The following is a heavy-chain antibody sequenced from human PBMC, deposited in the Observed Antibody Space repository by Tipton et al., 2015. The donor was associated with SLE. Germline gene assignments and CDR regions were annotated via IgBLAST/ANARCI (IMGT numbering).Heavy chain of an antibody. D-gene: IGHD5/OR15-5a*01. CDR3: ARDVDIVSTVMAFDF. V-gene: IGHV1-18*01. Sequence: QSGPEVKKPGASVKVSCKTSGYNFQSYGISWVRQAPGQGLEWIGWISGYNGDTNYIEKVEDRVTMTRETSTSTAYMELRSLRSEDTGVYFCARDVDIVSTVMAFDFWGQGTLITVSA. J-gene: IGHJ5*01. CDR2: ISGYNGDT. CDR1: GYNFQSYG.